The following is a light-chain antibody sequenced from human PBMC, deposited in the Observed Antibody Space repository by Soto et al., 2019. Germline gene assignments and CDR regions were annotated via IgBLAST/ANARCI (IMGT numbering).Light chain of an antibody. CDR1: QSVSSSY. V-gene: IGKV3-20*01. CDR3: QHYGSSQT. J-gene: IGKJ1*01. Sequence: EIVLTQSPGTLSLSPGERATLSCRASQSVSSSYLAWYQQKPGQAPRLLIYGASSRATGIPDRFSGGGSGTDFTLNISRLEPEDFAVYYCQHYGSSQTFGQGTKVEIK. CDR2: GAS.